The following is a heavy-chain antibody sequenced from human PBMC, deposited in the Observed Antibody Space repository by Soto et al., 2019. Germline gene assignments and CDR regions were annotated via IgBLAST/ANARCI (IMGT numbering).Heavy chain of an antibody. CDR2: IYYSGST. D-gene: IGHD3-3*01. Sequence: SETLSLTCTVSGGSISSYYWSWTRQPPGKGLEWIGYIYYSGSTNYNPSLKSRVTISVDTSKNQFSLKLSSVTAADTAVYYCARVPSRDYDFWSGYPTYYMDVWGKGTTVTVSS. V-gene: IGHV4-59*01. CDR1: GGSISSYY. J-gene: IGHJ6*03. CDR3: ARVPSRDYDFWSGYPTYYMDV.